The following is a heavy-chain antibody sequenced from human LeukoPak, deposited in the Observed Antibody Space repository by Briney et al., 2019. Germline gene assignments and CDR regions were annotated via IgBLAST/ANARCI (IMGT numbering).Heavy chain of an antibody. Sequence: ASVKVSCKASGYAFTRHYMHWVRQAPGQGLEWMGLINPSGSSTIYTQKLQGRVTMTTDTSTSTAYMELRSLRSDDTAVYHCARVGDILTGYPYYSDYWGQGTLVTVSS. CDR2: INPSGSST. V-gene: IGHV1-46*01. CDR1: GYAFTRHY. J-gene: IGHJ4*02. CDR3: ARVGDILTGYPYYSDY. D-gene: IGHD3-9*01.